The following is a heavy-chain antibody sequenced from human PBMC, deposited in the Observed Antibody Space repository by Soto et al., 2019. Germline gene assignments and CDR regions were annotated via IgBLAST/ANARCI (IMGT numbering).Heavy chain of an antibody. J-gene: IGHJ4*02. CDR3: ARARESFLSSGIFYDVAYFDL. V-gene: IGHV4-61*01. CDR1: GASVTSGRYY. Sequence: QVQLQEAGPGLVKTSETLSLTCTVSGASVTSGRYYWTWIRQPPGKGLKWLGYISFSGSSIYSPPVISSRTMSVHPSKNEIPLSLNSVAAADTAVYYCARARESFLSSGIFYDVAYFDLWGPGTLVTVSS. CDR2: ISFSGSS. D-gene: IGHD3-22*01.